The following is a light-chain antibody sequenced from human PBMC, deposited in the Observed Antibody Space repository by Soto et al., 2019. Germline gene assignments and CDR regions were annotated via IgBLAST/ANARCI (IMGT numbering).Light chain of an antibody. CDR1: QSVSTY. J-gene: IGKJ4*01. V-gene: IGKV3-11*01. CDR3: PNRSHWPPGAT. CDR2: DAS. Sequence: EVVLTQSPATLSLSPGERATLSCRASQSVSTYLAWYQHKPGQAPMLLIYDASIRATGTPVRFSGGGAGTNLTLTISSLAPEDLAVYYCPNRSHWPPGATFGGGTKVEIK.